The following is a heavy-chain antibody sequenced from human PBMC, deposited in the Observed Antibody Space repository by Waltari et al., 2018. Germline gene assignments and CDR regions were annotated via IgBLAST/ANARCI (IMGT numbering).Heavy chain of an antibody. CDR3: ARDYRLDLDDFYSYCMYV. J-gene: IGHJ6*03. CDR1: GGSISSYY. D-gene: IGHD1-1*01. Sequence: QVQLQESGPGLVKPSETLSLTCTVSGGSISSYYWSWIRQPPGKGLEWIGYIYYSGGTNYNPCLEGRVTISVDASRSQFSLKLSSVTAADTAVYDCARDYRLDLDDFYSYCMYVGGKGTTVTVS. V-gene: IGHV4-59*01. CDR2: IYYSGGT.